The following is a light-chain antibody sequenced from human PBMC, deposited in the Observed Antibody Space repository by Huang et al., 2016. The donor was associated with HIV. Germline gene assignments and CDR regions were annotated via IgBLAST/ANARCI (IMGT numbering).Light chain of an antibody. Sequence: DLQMTQSPSSVPAFVGDTVTITCRASQDISIWLAWYQQRPREAPTLLVHSASTLQSGVPSRFSGSGSGTNFSLTINSLRPDDFATYYCQQTNISPRSFGQGTRLDIK. CDR3: QQTNISPRS. J-gene: IGKJ5*01. CDR2: SAS. V-gene: IGKV1-12*01. CDR1: QDISIW.